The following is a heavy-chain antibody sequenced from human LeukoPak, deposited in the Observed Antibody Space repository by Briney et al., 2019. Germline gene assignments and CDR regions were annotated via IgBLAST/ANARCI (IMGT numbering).Heavy chain of an antibody. V-gene: IGHV1-2*06. D-gene: IGHD3-9*01. CDR1: GYTFTNYG. Sequence: ASVKVSCKASGYTFTNYGINWVRQAPGQGLEWMGRINPNSGGTNYAQKFQGRVTMTRDTSISTAYMELSRLRSDDTAVYYCAREGNDILTGYYGPWENWGQGTLVTVSS. CDR3: AREGNDILTGYYGPWEN. J-gene: IGHJ4*02. CDR2: INPNSGGT.